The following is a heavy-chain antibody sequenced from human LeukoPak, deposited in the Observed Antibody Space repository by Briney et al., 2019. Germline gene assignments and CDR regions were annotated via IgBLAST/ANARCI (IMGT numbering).Heavy chain of an antibody. V-gene: IGHV4-39*07. CDR2: IYYSGST. J-gene: IGHJ4*02. Sequence: SETLSLTCTVSGGSISSSSYYWGWIRQPPGKGLEWIGSIYYSGSTYYNPSLKSRVTISVDTSKNQFSLKLSSVTAADTAVYYCARGGDGYNPIDYWGQGTLVTVSS. D-gene: IGHD5-24*01. CDR1: GGSISSSSYY. CDR3: ARGGDGYNPIDY.